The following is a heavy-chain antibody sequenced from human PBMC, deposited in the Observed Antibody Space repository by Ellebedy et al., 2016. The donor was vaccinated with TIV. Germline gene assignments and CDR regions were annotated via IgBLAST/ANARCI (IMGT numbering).Heavy chain of an antibody. CDR3: ARGRRVATIWSSSPFDY. CDR2: ISAYNGNT. D-gene: IGHD5-12*01. CDR1: GYTFTSYY. J-gene: IGHJ4*02. Sequence: ASVKVSCXASGYTFTSYYMHWVRQAPGQGLEWMGWISAYNGNTNYAQKLQGRVTMTTDTSTSTAYMELRSLRSDDTAVYYCARGRRVATIWSSSPFDYWGQGTLVTVSS. V-gene: IGHV1-18*04.